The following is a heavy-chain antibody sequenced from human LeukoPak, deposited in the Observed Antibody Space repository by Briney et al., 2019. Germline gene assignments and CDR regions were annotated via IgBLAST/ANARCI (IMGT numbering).Heavy chain of an antibody. V-gene: IGHV4-4*07. Sequence: SGTLSLTCTVSGGSISSYYWSWIRQPAGKGLEWIGRIYTSGSTNYNPSLKSRVTMSVDTSKNQFSLKLSSVTAADTAVYYCARDRDSSGYFSYFDYWGQGTLVTVSS. CDR1: GGSISSYY. D-gene: IGHD3-22*01. CDR2: IYTSGST. CDR3: ARDRDSSGYFSYFDY. J-gene: IGHJ4*02.